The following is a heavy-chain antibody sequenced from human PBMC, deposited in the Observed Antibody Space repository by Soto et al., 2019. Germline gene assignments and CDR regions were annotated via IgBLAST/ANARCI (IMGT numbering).Heavy chain of an antibody. J-gene: IGHJ6*02. CDR2: ISSSSSYI. D-gene: IGHD4-17*01. Sequence: GGSLRLSCAASGFTFSSYSMNWVRQAPGKGLEWVSSISSSSSYIYYADSVKGRFTISRDNAKNSLYLQMNSLRAEDTAVYVCARELFTLRWSPLYGMDVWGQGTTVTVSS. CDR3: ARELFTLRWSPLYGMDV. V-gene: IGHV3-21*01. CDR1: GFTFSSYS.